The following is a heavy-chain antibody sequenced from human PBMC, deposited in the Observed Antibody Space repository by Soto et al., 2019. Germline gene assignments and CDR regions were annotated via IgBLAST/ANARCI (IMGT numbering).Heavy chain of an antibody. D-gene: IGHD2-2*01. Sequence: QVQLRESGPGLVKPSETLSLTCTVSGVSISSYYWSWIRQPPGKGLEWIGYIYYSGNTNYNPSLKRRVTISIDASKNQFSLELSSVTAADSAVYFCARSIGHQLPPLDWCQGTLVTVSS. V-gene: IGHV4-59*01. CDR1: GVSISSYY. J-gene: IGHJ4*02. CDR3: ARSIGHQLPPLD. CDR2: IYYSGNT.